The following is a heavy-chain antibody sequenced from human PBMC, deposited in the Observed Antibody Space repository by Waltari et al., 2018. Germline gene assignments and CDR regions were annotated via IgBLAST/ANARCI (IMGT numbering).Heavy chain of an antibody. CDR2: SSNSGTT. Sequence: QVQLQESGPGLVKPSETLSLTCTVSGGPINSNLWTWIRQHAGKGLEWLGRSSNSGTTNYNPSPKSRITMSVDTSKTQFSLKLSSVSAADTAVYYCARGGGWHGDWGQGTLVTVSS. CDR3: ARGGGWHGD. J-gene: IGHJ4*02. V-gene: IGHV4-4*07. D-gene: IGHD6-19*01. CDR1: GGPINSNL.